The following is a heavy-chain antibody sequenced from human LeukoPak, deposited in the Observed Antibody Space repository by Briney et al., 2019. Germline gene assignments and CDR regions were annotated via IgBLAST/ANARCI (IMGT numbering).Heavy chain of an antibody. V-gene: IGHV3-48*02. D-gene: IGHD2-15*01. CDR2: ISSSSSTI. J-gene: IGHJ4*02. CDR1: GFTFSSYS. Sequence: GGSLRLSCAASGFTFSSYSMNWVRQAPGKGLEWVSYISSSSSTIYYADSVKGRFTISRDNAKNSLYLQMNSLRDEDTAVYYCARDLPPYCSGGSCYPDYWGQGTLVTVSS. CDR3: ARDLPPYCSGGSCYPDY.